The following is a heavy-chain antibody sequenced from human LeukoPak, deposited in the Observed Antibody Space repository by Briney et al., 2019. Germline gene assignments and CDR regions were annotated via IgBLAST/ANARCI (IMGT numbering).Heavy chain of an antibody. J-gene: IGHJ6*02. Sequence: GGSLRLSCAASGFTFNSYSMNWVRQAPGKGLEWVSSISSSSSYIYYADSVKGRFTISRDNAKNSLYLQMNSLRAEDTAVYYCARTRYCSGGSCHNRPNRLDVWGQGTTVTVSS. CDR2: ISSSSSYI. CDR1: GFTFNSYS. CDR3: ARTRYCSGGSCHNRPNRLDV. V-gene: IGHV3-21*01. D-gene: IGHD2-15*01.